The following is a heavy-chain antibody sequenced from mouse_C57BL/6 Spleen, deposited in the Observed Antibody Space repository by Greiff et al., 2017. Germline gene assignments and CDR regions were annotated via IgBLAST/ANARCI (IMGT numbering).Heavy chain of an antibody. D-gene: IGHD1-1*01. Sequence: QVQLQQSGPGLVQPSQSLSITCTVSGFSLTSYGVHWVRQSPGKGLEWLGVIWRGGSTDYNAAFMSRLSITKDNSKSQVFFKMNSLQADDTAIYYCAKKEYYGSSYDAMDYWGQGTSVTVSS. CDR3: AKKEYYGSSYDAMDY. V-gene: IGHV2-5*01. CDR2: IWRGGST. CDR1: GFSLTSYG. J-gene: IGHJ4*01.